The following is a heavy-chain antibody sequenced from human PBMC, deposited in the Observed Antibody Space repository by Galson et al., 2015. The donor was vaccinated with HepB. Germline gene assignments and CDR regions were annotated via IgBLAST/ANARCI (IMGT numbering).Heavy chain of an antibody. Sequence: SLRLSCAASGFTFSSYGMHWVRQAPGKGLEWVAVIWYDGSSKYYADSVKGRFTISRDNSKNTLYLQMNSLRAEDTAVYYCARARGRDPAAHFDYWGQGTLVTVSS. CDR1: GFTFSSYG. J-gene: IGHJ4*02. V-gene: IGHV3-33*01. CDR3: ARARGRDPAAHFDY. CDR2: IWYDGSSK. D-gene: IGHD2-2*01.